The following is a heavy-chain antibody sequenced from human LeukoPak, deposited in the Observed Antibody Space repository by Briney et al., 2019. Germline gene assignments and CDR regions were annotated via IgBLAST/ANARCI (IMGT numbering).Heavy chain of an antibody. J-gene: IGHJ3*02. V-gene: IGHV4-39*07. CDR3: ASDHMLYAFHI. Sequence: PSETLSLTCTVSGGSISSSSYYWGWIRQPPGKGLEWIGSIYYSGSTYYNPSLKSRVAISVDTSKNQFSLKLISVTAADTAVYYCASDHMLYAFHIWGQGTMVTVSS. CDR2: IYYSGST. D-gene: IGHD3-10*02. CDR1: GGSISSSSYY.